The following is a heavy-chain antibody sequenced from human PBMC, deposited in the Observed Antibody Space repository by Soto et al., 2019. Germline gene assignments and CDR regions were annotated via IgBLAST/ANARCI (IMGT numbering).Heavy chain of an antibody. CDR2: ISAYNGNT. CDR3: ARFLHDYDFGSGYDILTGYPQSYGMDV. CDR1: GYTFTSYG. J-gene: IGHJ6*02. D-gene: IGHD3-9*01. Sequence: ASVKVSCKASGYTFTSYGISWVRQAPGQGLEWMGWISAYNGNTNYAQKLQGRVTMTTDTSTSTAYMELRSLRSDDTAVYYCARFLHDYDFGSGYDILTGYPQSYGMDVWGQGTTVTVSS. V-gene: IGHV1-18*04.